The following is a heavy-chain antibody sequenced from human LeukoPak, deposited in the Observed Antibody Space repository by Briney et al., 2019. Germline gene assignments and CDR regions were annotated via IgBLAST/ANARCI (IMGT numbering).Heavy chain of an antibody. CDR2: ISYDGSNK. V-gene: IGHV3-30-3*01. CDR3: ARAAGLGSGSLYYYYYYMDV. J-gene: IGHJ6*03. CDR1: GFTFSSFA. Sequence: PGGSLRLSCAASGFTFSSFAMHWVRQAPGKGLEWVAVISYDGSNKYYAASVKGRFTISRDNSKNTLYLQMSSQRAEDTAVYYCARAAGLGSGSLYYYYYYMDVWGKGTTVTVSS. D-gene: IGHD3-10*01.